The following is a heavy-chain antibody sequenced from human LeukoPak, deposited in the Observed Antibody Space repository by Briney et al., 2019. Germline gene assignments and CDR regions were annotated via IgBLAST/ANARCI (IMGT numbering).Heavy chain of an antibody. V-gene: IGHV1-18*01. D-gene: IGHD3-10*01. CDR3: ARTGLLLWLGEFPIFDY. CDR1: GYTFTSYG. J-gene: IGHJ4*02. Sequence: ASVKVSCKASGYTFTSYGISWVRQAPGQGLEWMGWISAYNGNTNYAQKLQGRVTMTTDTSTSTAYMELRSLRSDDTAVYYCARTGLLLWLGEFPIFDYWGQGTLVTVSS. CDR2: ISAYNGNT.